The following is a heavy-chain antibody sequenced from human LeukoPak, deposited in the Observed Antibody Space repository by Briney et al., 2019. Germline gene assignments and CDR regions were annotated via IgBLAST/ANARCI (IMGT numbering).Heavy chain of an antibody. D-gene: IGHD5-12*01. CDR2: IYYNGNT. V-gene: IGHV4-59*01. CDR1: GGSINSYY. J-gene: IGHJ4*02. Sequence: SETLSLTCTVFGGSINSYYWSWIRQPPGKGLEWIGYIYYNGNTNYNPSLKSRVTISVDTSKNQFSLNLSSVIAADTAVYYCARTGKWLQYFDYWGQGTLVTVSS. CDR3: ARTGKWLQYFDY.